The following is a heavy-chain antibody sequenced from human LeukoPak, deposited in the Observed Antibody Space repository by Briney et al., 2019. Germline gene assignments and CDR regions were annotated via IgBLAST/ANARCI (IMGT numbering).Heavy chain of an antibody. J-gene: IGHJ5*02. CDR1: GGSISSSSYY. V-gene: IGHV4-39*01. CDR3: ARRGYSSSWYWFDP. D-gene: IGHD6-13*01. Sequence: SETLSLTCTVSGGSISSSSYYWGWIRQPPGKGLEWIGSIYYSGSTYYNPSLKSRVTISVHTSKNQFSLKLSSVTAADTAVYYCARRGYSSSWYWFDPWGQGTLVTVSS. CDR2: IYYSGST.